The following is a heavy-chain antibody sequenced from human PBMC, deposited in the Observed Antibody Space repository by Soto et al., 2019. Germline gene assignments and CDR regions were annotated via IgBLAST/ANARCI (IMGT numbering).Heavy chain of an antibody. J-gene: IGHJ6*02. CDR2: IYYSGST. CDR3: ARVRFLEWLFPYYYYGMDV. V-gene: IGHV4-61*01. D-gene: IGHD3-3*01. CDR1: GGSVSSGSYY. Sequence: SETLSLTCTVSGGSVSSGSYYWSWIRQPPGKGLEWIGYIYYSGSTNYNPSLKSRVTISVDTSKNQFSLKLSSVTAADTAVYYCARVRFLEWLFPYYYYGMDVWGQGTTVTVSS.